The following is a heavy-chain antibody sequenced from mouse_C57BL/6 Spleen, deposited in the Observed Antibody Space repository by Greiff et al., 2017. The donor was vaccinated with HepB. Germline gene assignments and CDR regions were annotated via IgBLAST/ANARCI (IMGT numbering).Heavy chain of an antibody. D-gene: IGHD1-1*02. V-gene: IGHV1-55*01. CDR1: GYTFTSYW. Sequence: QVQLKQPGAELVKPGASVKMSCKASGYTFTSYWVTWVKQRPGQGLEWIGDIYPGSGSTNYNEKFKSKATLTVDTSSSTAYMQLSSLTSEDSAVYYCAREGVAWFAYWGQGTLVTVSA. CDR3: AREGVAWFAY. CDR2: IYPGSGST. J-gene: IGHJ3*01.